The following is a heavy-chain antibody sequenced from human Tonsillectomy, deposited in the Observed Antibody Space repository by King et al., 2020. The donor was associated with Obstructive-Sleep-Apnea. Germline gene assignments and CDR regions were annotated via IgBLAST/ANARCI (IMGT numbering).Heavy chain of an antibody. V-gene: IGHV3-48*04. CDR2: ISSSSRTI. Sequence: VQLVESGGGLVQPGGSLRLSCAASGFTFSSYSMNWVRQAPGKGREWVSYISSSSRTIYYAESVKGRFTIPRDNAKNSLYLQMNSLRAEDTAVYYCARQYSSSLYYFDYWGQGTLVTVSS. J-gene: IGHJ4*02. CDR1: GFTFSSYS. D-gene: IGHD6-6*01. CDR3: ARQYSSSLYYFDY.